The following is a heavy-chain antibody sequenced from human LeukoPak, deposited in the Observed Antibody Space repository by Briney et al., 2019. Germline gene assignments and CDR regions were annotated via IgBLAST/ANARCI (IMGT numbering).Heavy chain of an antibody. J-gene: IGHJ5*02. D-gene: IGHD3-10*01. CDR2: LWSDGRTE. CDR1: GFTFSSYT. Sequence: GGSLRPSCAASGFTFSSYTMHWARQAPGKGLEWVAVLWSDGRTEYYADSVKGRFTVSRDNFKNTLYLQMNSLRAEDTAVYYCARRFLTGSGGNWFDPWGQGTLVTVSS. V-gene: IGHV3-33*01. CDR3: ARRFLTGSGGNWFDP.